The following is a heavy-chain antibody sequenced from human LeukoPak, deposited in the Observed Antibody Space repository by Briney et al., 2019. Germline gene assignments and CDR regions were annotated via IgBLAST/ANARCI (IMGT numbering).Heavy chain of an antibody. CDR2: INPNSGGT. V-gene: IGHV1-2*02. Sequence: GASVKVSCKASGYTFTKYYIHWVRQAPGQGLEWMGWINPNSGGTNYAQKFQGRVTMTRDTSISTAYMELSRLRSDDTAVYYCARDGPMVRGVVPSYYGMDVWGQGTTVTVSS. CDR3: ARDGPMVRGVVPSYYGMDV. CDR1: GYTFTKYY. J-gene: IGHJ6*02. D-gene: IGHD3-10*01.